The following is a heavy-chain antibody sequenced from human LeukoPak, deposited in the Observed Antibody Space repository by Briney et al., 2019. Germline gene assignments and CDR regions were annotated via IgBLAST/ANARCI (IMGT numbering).Heavy chain of an antibody. D-gene: IGHD6-6*01. Sequence: PSETLSLTCTVSGYSISSGYYWGWIRQPPGKGLEWIGSIYYSGSTYYNPSLKSRVTISVDTSKNQFSLKLSSVTAADTAVYYCARDLRVLGSSSSWGQGTLVTVSS. V-gene: IGHV4-38-2*02. CDR1: GYSISSGYY. J-gene: IGHJ5*02. CDR2: IYYSGST. CDR3: ARDLRVLGSSSS.